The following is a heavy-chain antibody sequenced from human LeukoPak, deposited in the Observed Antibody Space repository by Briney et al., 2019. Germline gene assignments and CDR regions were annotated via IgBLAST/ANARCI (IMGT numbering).Heavy chain of an antibody. J-gene: IGHJ4*02. CDR2: ISGSGGST. D-gene: IGHD2-2*01. V-gene: IGHV3-23*01. Sequence: GGSLRLSCAASGFTFSSYAMSWVRQAPGKGLEWVSDISGSGGSTYYADSVKGRFTISRDNSKNTLYLQTNSLRAEDTAVYYCAKGEIVPGRRYFDYWGQGTLVTVSS. CDR3: AKGEIVPGRRYFDY. CDR1: GFTFSSYA.